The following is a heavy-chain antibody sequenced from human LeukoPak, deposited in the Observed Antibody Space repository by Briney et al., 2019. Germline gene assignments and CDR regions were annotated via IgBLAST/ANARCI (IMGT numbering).Heavy chain of an antibody. V-gene: IGHV3-7*01. D-gene: IGHD3-16*01. CDR1: GFTLSTYW. Sequence: PGGSLRLSCEASGFTLSTYWMKWVRQVPGKGVDWVANINPDGSGKTYVDCVKGRFTIARDNADNSLSLQMNSLRAEDTAVYYCASWGAGGNSWGQGTLVTVSS. CDR2: INPDGSGK. CDR3: ASWGAGGNS. J-gene: IGHJ4*02.